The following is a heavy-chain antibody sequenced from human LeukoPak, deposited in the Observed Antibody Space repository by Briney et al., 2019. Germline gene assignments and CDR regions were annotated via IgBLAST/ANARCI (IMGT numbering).Heavy chain of an antibody. CDR2: MNPNSGNT. CDR1: GYTFTSYD. V-gene: IGHV1-8*01. Sequence: ASVKVSCKASGYTFTSYDINWVRQATGQGLEWMGWMNPNSGNTGYAQKFQGRVTMTRNTSISTAYMELSSLRSEDTAVYYCARVSLNIAAAGTDGLWYYYMDVWGKGTTVTVSS. CDR3: ARVSLNIAAAGTDGLWYYYMDV. J-gene: IGHJ6*03. D-gene: IGHD6-13*01.